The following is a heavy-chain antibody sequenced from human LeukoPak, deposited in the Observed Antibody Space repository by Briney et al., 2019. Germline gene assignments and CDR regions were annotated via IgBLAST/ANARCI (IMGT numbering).Heavy chain of an antibody. CDR3: TRTSQSPVTPGAFDI. Sequence: SVKVSCKASGGTFRRLAISWVRQTPGQGLEWMGGIIPMFGTPNYAQKFRGRVSMTTEESTNTAYMELSSLRSDDTAVYYCTRTSQSPVTPGAFDIWGQGTMVIVSS. D-gene: IGHD4-11*01. CDR2: IIPMFGTP. V-gene: IGHV1-69*05. J-gene: IGHJ3*02. CDR1: GGTFRRLA.